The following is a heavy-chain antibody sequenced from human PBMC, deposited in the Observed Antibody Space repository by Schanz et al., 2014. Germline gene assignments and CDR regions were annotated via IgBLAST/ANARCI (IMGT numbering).Heavy chain of an antibody. Sequence: QVQLVESGGGVVQPGRSLRLSCAASGITLSGYGLHWVRQAPGKGLGWVGLISFSGRNTGYTHSVKDQFTISRDNSKNTVNLQMNRLRAEDTAVYYYANEEEEAAADGSFFDYWGQGTLVTVSS. CDR3: ANEEEEAAADGSFFDY. D-gene: IGHD6-13*01. CDR2: ISFSGRNT. V-gene: IGHV3-30*18. CDR1: GITLSGYG. J-gene: IGHJ4*02.